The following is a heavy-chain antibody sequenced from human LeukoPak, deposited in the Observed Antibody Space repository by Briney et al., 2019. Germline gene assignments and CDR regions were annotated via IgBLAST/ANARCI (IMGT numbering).Heavy chain of an antibody. CDR3: ARRIAARPRGYWFDP. J-gene: IGHJ5*02. CDR1: GPSLSGYY. V-gene: IGHV4-34*01. CDR2: INHSGST. Sequence: SETLSLTCALYGPSLSGYYWGCTRQPPGRGREWIGEINHSGSTNYNPSLKSRVTISVDTSKNQFSLKVSSVTAADTAVYYCARRIAARPRGYWFDPWGQGTLVTVSS. D-gene: IGHD6-6*01.